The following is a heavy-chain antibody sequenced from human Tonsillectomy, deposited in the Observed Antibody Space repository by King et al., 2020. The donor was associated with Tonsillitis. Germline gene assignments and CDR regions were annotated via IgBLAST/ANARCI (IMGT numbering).Heavy chain of an antibody. Sequence: HVQLVESGGGVVQPGGSLRLSCAASGFTFNNFGMHWVRQAPGKGLEWVAFIRYDGSNKYYANSMKGRFTISRDNSKNTLYLQMNSLRAEDTAVYYCAKDLYVSKYYYYGMDVWGQGTTVTVSS. D-gene: IGHD2-8*01. CDR2: IRYDGSNK. V-gene: IGHV3-30*02. J-gene: IGHJ6*02. CDR3: AKDLYVSKYYYYGMDV. CDR1: GFTFNNFG.